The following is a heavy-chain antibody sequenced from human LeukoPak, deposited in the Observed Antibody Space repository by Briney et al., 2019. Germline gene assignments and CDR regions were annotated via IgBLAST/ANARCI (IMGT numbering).Heavy chain of an antibody. CDR2: ISPNSGGT. J-gene: IGHJ4*02. V-gene: IGHV1-2*02. D-gene: IGHD6-13*01. Sequence: ASVKVSCKASGYTFTSYYMHWVRQAPGQGLEWMGWISPNSGGTNYAQKFQGRVTMTRDTSISTAYMELSRLRSDDTAVYYCARDPESQYSSSWYSFDYWGQGTLVTVSS. CDR1: GYTFTSYY. CDR3: ARDPESQYSSSWYSFDY.